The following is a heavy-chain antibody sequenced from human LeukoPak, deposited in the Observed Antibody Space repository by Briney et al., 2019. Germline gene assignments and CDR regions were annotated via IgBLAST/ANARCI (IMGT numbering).Heavy chain of an antibody. V-gene: IGHV4-34*01. Sequence: PSETLSLTCAVYGGSFSGYYWSWIRQPPGKGLEWIGEINHSGSTNYNPSLKSRVTISVDTSKNQFSLKLSSVTAADTAVYYCARGLGYCSSTSCSLYYFDYWGQGTLVTASS. CDR2: INHSGST. CDR3: ARGLGYCSSTSCSLYYFDY. CDR1: GGSFSGYY. J-gene: IGHJ4*02. D-gene: IGHD2-2*01.